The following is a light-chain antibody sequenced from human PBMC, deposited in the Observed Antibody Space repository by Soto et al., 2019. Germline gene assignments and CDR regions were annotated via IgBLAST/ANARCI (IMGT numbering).Light chain of an antibody. Sequence: QSALTQPASVSGSPGQSITTSCTGTSSDIGRYNYVSWYQHSPGKAPKLIIYDVSDRPSGVSNRFSGSKSGTTASLTISGLQAEDEADYYCGSYTSSDTMIFGGGTKLTVL. CDR3: GSYTSSDTMI. CDR1: SSDIGRYNY. J-gene: IGLJ2*01. CDR2: DVS. V-gene: IGLV2-14*03.